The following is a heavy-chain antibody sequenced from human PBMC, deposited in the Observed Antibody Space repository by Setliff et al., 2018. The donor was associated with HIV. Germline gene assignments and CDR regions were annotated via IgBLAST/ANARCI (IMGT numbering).Heavy chain of an antibody. J-gene: IGHJ2*01. Sequence: PSETLSLTCTVSGGSVSSGSYYWSWIRQPAGKGLQWIGRIYTSGSTNYNASLKSRVTISVDTSKNQSSLKLISVTAADTAVYYCARDVLGYDSTGRFDLWGRGTLVTVSS. CDR1: GGSVSSGSYY. V-gene: IGHV4-61*02. CDR3: ARDVLGYDSTGRFDL. CDR2: IYTSGST. D-gene: IGHD3-22*01.